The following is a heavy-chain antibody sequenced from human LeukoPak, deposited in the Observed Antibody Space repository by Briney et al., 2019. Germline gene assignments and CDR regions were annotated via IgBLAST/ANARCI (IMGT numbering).Heavy chain of an antibody. Sequence: GGSLRLSCAASGFNFSNNGIHWVRQAPGKGLEWVAVISFDGSNKYYADSVKGRFTISRDNAQTSLYLQMNSLRAEDTAVYYCARASDPWLQLTWGQGTLVTVSS. CDR1: GFNFSNNG. D-gene: IGHD5-24*01. V-gene: IGHV3-30*03. J-gene: IGHJ5*02. CDR2: ISFDGSNK. CDR3: ARASDPWLQLT.